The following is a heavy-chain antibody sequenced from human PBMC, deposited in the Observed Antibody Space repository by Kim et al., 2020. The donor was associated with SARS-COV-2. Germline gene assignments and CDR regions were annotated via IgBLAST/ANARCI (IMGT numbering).Heavy chain of an antibody. J-gene: IGHJ4*02. V-gene: IGHV3-23*01. Sequence: GGSLRLSCAASGFTLSAYGMSWVRQAPGKGLEWVSSISFSGGTYYADSVKGRFIISRDNSQNTLYLQMNSLRAEDTALYYCVKGTGRYWIVDNWGQGTQVPVSS. D-gene: IGHD1-26*01. CDR1: GFTLSAYG. CDR2: ISFSGGT. CDR3: VKGTGRYWIVDN.